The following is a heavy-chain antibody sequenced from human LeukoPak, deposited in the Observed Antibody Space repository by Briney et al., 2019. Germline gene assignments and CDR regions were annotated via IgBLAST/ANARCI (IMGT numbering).Heavy chain of an antibody. J-gene: IGHJ4*02. CDR1: GFTFSSYG. Sequence: GGSLRLSCAASGFTFSSYGMHWVRQAPGKGLEWVAFIRYDGSNKYYADSVKGRFTISRDNSKNTLYLQMNSLRAEDTAVYYCANFPAAGTRRDDYWGQGTLVTVSS. CDR3: ANFPAAGTRRDDY. V-gene: IGHV3-30*02. CDR2: IRYDGSNK. D-gene: IGHD6-13*01.